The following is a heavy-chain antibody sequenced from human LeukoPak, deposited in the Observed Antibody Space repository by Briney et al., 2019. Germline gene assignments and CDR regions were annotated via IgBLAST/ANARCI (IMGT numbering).Heavy chain of an antibody. CDR2: INHSGST. J-gene: IGHJ4*02. D-gene: IGHD2-2*02. Sequence: PSETLSLTCAVYGGSFSGYYWSWIRQPPGKGLEWIGEINHSGSTNYNPSLKSRVTISVDTSKNQFSLKLSSVTAADMAVYYCARAPDQLLYRYYDFDYWGQGTLVTVSS. CDR1: GGSFSGYY. CDR3: ARAPDQLLYRYYDFDY. V-gene: IGHV4-34*01.